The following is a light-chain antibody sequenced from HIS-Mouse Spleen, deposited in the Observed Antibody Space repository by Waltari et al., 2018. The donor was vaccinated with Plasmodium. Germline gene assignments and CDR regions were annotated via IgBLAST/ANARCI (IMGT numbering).Light chain of an antibody. CDR2: EAS. CDR3: YSTDSSGNHRV. Sequence: SYELTQPPSVSASPGQPARNTCPRHPLPNKLAYWYQQKSCQAPVLVIYEASKRPAGIPERFSGSSSGTMATLTISGAQVEDEADYYCYSTDSSGNHRVFGGGTKLTVL. J-gene: IGLJ3*02. V-gene: IGLV3-10*01. CDR1: PLPNKL.